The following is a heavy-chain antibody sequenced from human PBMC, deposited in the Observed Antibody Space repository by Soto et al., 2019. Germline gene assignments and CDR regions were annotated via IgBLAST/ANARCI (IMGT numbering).Heavy chain of an antibody. Sequence: SETLSLTCTVSTGSIGNNFWSWIRQPPGKGLEWIGYIYYSGNTNYNSSLKSRVTISVDTSKNQFSLTLSSVTAADTAVYYCARGHYDLTSSSRHGCLDPCGHGTLVTVSS. CDR3: ARGHYDLTSSSRHGCLDP. J-gene: IGHJ5*02. D-gene: IGHD3-3*01. CDR2: IYYSGNT. CDR1: TGSIGNNF. V-gene: IGHV4-59*01.